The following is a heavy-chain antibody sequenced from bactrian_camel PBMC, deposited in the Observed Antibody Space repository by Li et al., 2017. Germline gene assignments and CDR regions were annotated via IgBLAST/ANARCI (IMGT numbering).Heavy chain of an antibody. Sequence: HVQLVESGGGPVQAGGSLRLSCQASGHDYLRNCMGWYRQFQGEEREGVAAFRGDGRTSYDDSVKGRFTISRDNYSNNLILQMNSLKPEDTAMYYCAAEAPCRGTEYNFWGQGTQVTVS. CDR3: AAEAPCRGTEYNF. V-gene: IGHV3S53*01. CDR2: FRGDGRT. J-gene: IGHJ4*01. CDR1: GHDYLRNC.